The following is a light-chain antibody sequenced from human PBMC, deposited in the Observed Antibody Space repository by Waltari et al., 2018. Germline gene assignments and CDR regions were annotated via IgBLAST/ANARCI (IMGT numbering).Light chain of an antibody. V-gene: IGLV2-8*01. CDR3: NADAGRKNV. CDR1: ASDIGGYTY. J-gene: IGLJ1*01. CDR2: AIS. Sequence: QSALTQPPSASASPGQSVTISCTGTASDIGGYTYVSWYQQHPGKAPKLIIYAISERPSGVPYRFSGSKSGNTASLTISGLRAEDEAEYYCNADAGRKNVFGTGTKVTVL.